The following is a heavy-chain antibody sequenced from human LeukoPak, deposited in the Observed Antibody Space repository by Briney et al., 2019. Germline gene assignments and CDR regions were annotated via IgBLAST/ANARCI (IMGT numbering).Heavy chain of an antibody. CDR3: SKGDFWSGYSDY. CDR1: GFTFSSYA. V-gene: IGHV3-23*01. Sequence: GRSLRLSCAASGFTFSSYAMSWVRQAPGKGLEWVSAISGSGGSTYYADSVKGRFTISRDNSKNTLYLQMNSLRAEDTAVYYCSKGDFWSGYSDYWGQGTLVTVSS. CDR2: ISGSGGST. D-gene: IGHD3-3*01. J-gene: IGHJ4*02.